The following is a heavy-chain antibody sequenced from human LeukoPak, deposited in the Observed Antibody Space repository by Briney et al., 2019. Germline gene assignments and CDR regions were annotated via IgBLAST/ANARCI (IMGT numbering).Heavy chain of an antibody. Sequence: ASVKVSCKASGYTFTDYFMHWVRQAPGQGLEWMGWINSNSGGTNYAQKFQGRVTITRDTSISTAYMELNRLRSDDTAVYYCARVHVKEYRYGLDYWGQGTLVTVSS. CDR3: ARVHVKEYRYGLDY. CDR1: GYTFTDYF. V-gene: IGHV1-2*02. D-gene: IGHD5-18*01. CDR2: INSNSGGT. J-gene: IGHJ4*02.